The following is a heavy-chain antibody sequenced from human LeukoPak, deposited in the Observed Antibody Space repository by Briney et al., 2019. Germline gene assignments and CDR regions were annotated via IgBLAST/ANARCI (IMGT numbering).Heavy chain of an antibody. D-gene: IGHD1-26*01. Sequence: GGSPRLSCAASGFTSSSHWMHCVRHAPGRGLVWVSRIVVEGGGTTYADSVWGRFTLSRDNATSTLYLQMYSLRAEDTAVYYCARGSGEGATDYWGQGTLVTVSS. J-gene: IGHJ4*02. CDR3: ARGSGEGATDY. CDR1: GFTSSSHW. V-gene: IGHV3-74*01. CDR2: IVVEGGGT.